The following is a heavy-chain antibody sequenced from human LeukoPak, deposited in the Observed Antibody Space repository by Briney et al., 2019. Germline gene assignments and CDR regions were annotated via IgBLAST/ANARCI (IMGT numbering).Heavy chain of an antibody. D-gene: IGHD2-2*01. Sequence: ASVKVSCKASGYTFTSYHMHWVRQAPGQGLEWMGIINPSGGTTNYAQKFRGRVTMTRDMSTSTVYMELSSLRSEDTAVYYCARAGYCSNTSCYRNYDFDYWGQGTLVTVSS. CDR1: GYTFTSYH. V-gene: IGHV1-46*01. CDR3: ARAGYCSNTSCYRNYDFDY. J-gene: IGHJ4*02. CDR2: INPSGGTT.